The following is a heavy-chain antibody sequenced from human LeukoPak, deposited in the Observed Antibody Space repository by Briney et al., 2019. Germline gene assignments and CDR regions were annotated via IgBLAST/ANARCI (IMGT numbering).Heavy chain of an antibody. D-gene: IGHD4-11*01. J-gene: IGHJ4*02. CDR2: IYYSGST. CDR1: GGSISSSSYY. CDR3: ARPKSQYYSNYVDY. V-gene: IGHV4-39*01. Sequence: SQTLSLTCTVSGGSISSSSYYWGWIRQPPGKGLEWIGSIYYSGSTYYNPSLKSRVTISVDTSKNQFPLKLSSVTAADTAVYYCARPKSQYYSNYVDYWGQGTLVTVSS.